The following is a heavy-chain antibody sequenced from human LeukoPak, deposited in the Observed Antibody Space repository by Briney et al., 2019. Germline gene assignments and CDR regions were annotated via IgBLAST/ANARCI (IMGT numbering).Heavy chain of an antibody. D-gene: IGHD3-22*01. V-gene: IGHV4-31*03. CDR2: IYYRGST. CDR3: ARGRDSSGYYVYYFDY. Sequence: SQTLSLTCTVSGGSISSGGYYWSWIRQHPGKGLEWIGYIYYRGSTYYNPSLKSRFTISVDTSKNQFSLKLSSVTAADTAVYYCARGRDSSGYYVYYFDYWGQGTLVTVSS. CDR1: GGSISSGGYY. J-gene: IGHJ4*02.